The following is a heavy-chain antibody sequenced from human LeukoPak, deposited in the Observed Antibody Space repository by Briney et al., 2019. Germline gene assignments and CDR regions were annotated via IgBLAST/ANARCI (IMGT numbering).Heavy chain of an antibody. CDR3: ARGVVVVPAATTYYYYGMDV. J-gene: IGHJ6*02. V-gene: IGHV4-34*01. Sequence: KPSETLSLTCAVYGGSFSGCYWSWIRQPPGKGLEWIGEINHSGSTNYNPSLKSRVTISVDTSKNQFSLKLSSVTAADTAVYYCARGVVVVPAATTYYYYGMDVWGRGTTVTVSS. D-gene: IGHD2-2*01. CDR2: INHSGST. CDR1: GGSFSGCY.